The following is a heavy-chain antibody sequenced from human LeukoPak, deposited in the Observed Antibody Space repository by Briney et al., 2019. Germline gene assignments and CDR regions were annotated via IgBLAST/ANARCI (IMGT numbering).Heavy chain of an antibody. CDR3: AKDPTYYYGSGSYPDY. J-gene: IGHJ4*02. CDR1: GFTFSSYA. D-gene: IGHD3-10*01. CDR2: IRGSGGST. V-gene: IGHV3-23*01. Sequence: GGSLRLSCAASGFTFSSYAMSWVRQAPGKGLEWVSAIRGSGGSTYYADSVKGRFTISRDNSKNTLYLQMDSLRAEDTAVYYCAKDPTYYYGSGSYPDYWGQGTLVTVSS.